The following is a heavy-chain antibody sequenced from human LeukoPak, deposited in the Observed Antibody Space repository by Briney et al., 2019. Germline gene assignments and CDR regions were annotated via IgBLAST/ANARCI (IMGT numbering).Heavy chain of an antibody. Sequence: SVKVSCKASGGTFSSYAISWVRQAPGQGLEWTGGIIPIFGTANYAQKFQGRVTITTDESTSTAYMELSSLRSEDTAVYYCARVPHPSGYPYYFDYWGQGTLVTVSS. CDR1: GGTFSSYA. V-gene: IGHV1-69*05. J-gene: IGHJ4*02. CDR2: IIPIFGTA. CDR3: ARVPHPSGYPYYFDY. D-gene: IGHD3-22*01.